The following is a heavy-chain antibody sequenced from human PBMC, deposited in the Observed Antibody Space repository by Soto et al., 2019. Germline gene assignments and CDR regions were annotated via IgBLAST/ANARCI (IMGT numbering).Heavy chain of an antibody. CDR2: FDPEDGET. CDR3: ATVILVDTAMGGYYFDY. D-gene: IGHD5-18*01. V-gene: IGHV1-24*01. Sequence: GASVKVSGKVSGYTLTELSMHWVRQAPGKGLEWMGGFDPEDGETIYAQKFQGRVTMTEDTSTDTAYMELSSLRSEDTAVYYCATVILVDTAMGGYYFDYWGQGTLVTVSS. J-gene: IGHJ4*02. CDR1: GYTLTELS.